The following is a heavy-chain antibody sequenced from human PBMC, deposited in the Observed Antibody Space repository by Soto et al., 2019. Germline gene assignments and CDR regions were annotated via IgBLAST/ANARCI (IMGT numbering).Heavy chain of an antibody. CDR1: GFRFNNQA. CDR2: ISGGGGLT. V-gene: IGHV3-23*01. D-gene: IGHD5-18*01. Sequence: LRLSCAASGFRFNNQAMNWVRQAPGKGLEWVAGISGGGGLTDYADSVKGRFTISRDNPKNTLSLQMNSLGAEDTALYYCAKSRGYTYDAIFDCWGQGTLVTVPS. J-gene: IGHJ4*02. CDR3: AKSRGYTYDAIFDC.